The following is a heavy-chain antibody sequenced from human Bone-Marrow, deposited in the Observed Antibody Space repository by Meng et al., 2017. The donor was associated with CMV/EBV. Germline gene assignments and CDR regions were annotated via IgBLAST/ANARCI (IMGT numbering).Heavy chain of an antibody. V-gene: IGHV3-48*04. D-gene: IGHD3-22*01. CDR2: ISSSSSTI. Sequence: GESLKISCAASGFTFSNYAMNWVRQAPGKGLEWVSYISSSSSTIYYADSVKGRFTISRDNAKNSLHLQMSSLRVEDTAVYYCASKESYFYDSNYYGMDFWGQGTTVTVSS. CDR1: GFTFSNYA. J-gene: IGHJ6*02. CDR3: ASKESYFYDSNYYGMDF.